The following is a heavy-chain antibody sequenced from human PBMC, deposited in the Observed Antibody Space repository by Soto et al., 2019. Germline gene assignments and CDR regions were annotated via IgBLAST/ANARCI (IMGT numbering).Heavy chain of an antibody. CDR3: ARSAIAVNGLFDH. J-gene: IGHJ4*02. Sequence: QLQLQESGPGLVKPSETLSLTCTVSGGFISTSSYYWGWVRQPPGKGLEWIGTIYYTGYPYYNPSLKSRVAMSVDTSKDHFSLNLTSVIAADTAIYYCARSAIAVNGLFDHWGLGTLVTVSS. CDR2: IYYTGYP. V-gene: IGHV4-39*02. CDR1: GGFISTSSYY. D-gene: IGHD6-19*01.